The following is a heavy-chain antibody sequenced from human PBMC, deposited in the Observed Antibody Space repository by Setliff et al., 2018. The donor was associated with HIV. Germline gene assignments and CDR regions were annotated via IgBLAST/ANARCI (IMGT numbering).Heavy chain of an antibody. CDR3: ARDRGAAAKRRNNWFDP. CDR2: IYHSGST. Sequence: PSETLSLTCAVSGYSISSGYYWGWIRQPPGKGLEWIGSIYHSGSTYYNPSLKSRVTISVDTSKNQFPLKLSSVTAADTAVYYCARDRGAAAKRRNNWFDPWGQGTLVTVSS. V-gene: IGHV4-38-2*02. D-gene: IGHD6-13*01. J-gene: IGHJ5*02. CDR1: GYSISSGYY.